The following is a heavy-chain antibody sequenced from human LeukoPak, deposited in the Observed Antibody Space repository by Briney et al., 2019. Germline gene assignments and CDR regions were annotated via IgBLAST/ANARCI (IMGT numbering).Heavy chain of an antibody. CDR1: GYTFTSYY. D-gene: IGHD2-15*01. V-gene: IGHV1-46*01. CDR2: INPSGGST. J-gene: IGHJ4*02. CDR3: ARDVVVVAATFITPYYFDY. Sequence: ASVKVSCKASGYTFTSYYMHWVRQAPGQGLEWMGIINPSGGSTSYAQKFQGRVTMTRDMSTSTVYMELSSLRSEDTAVYYCARDVVVVAATFITPYYFDYWGQGTLVTVSS.